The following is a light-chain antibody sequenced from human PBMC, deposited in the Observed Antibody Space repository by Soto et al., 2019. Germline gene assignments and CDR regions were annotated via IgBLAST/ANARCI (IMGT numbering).Light chain of an antibody. CDR1: QNVLNNY. CDR2: GDF. CDR3: QQYGNSPIT. J-gene: IGKJ5*01. Sequence: TQSPSTLSLSPGERATLSFRASQNVLNNYLSWYQQKPGQAPRLLIYGDFTRATGIPDRFSGSGSGTDFTLTISSLEPEDYGVYHCQQYGNSPITFGQGTRLEIK. V-gene: IGKV3-20*01.